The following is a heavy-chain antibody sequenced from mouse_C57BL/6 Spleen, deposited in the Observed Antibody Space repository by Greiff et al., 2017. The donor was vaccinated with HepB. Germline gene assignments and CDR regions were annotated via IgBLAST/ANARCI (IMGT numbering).Heavy chain of an antibody. CDR1: GYSITSDY. Sequence: EVKLVESGPGLAKPSQTLSLTCSVTGYSITSDYWNWIRKFPGNKLEYMGYISYSGSTYYNPSLKSRISITLDTSKNQYYLQLNSVTTEDTATYYCARIHDYGLYAMDYWGQGTSVTVSS. CDR3: ARIHDYGLYAMDY. CDR2: ISYSGST. D-gene: IGHD2-4*01. J-gene: IGHJ4*01. V-gene: IGHV3-8*01.